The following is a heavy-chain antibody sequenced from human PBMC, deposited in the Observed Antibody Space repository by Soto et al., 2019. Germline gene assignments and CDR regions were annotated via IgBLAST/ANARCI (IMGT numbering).Heavy chain of an antibody. D-gene: IGHD1-26*01. J-gene: IGHJ5*02. CDR3: ARGQGANWFDP. Sequence: GGSLRLSCAASGFTFSSYSMNWVRQAPGKGLEWVSSISSSSSYIYYADSVKGRFTISRDNAKNSLYLQMNSLRAEDTAVYYCARGQGANWFDPWGQGTLVTVSS. CDR2: ISSSSSYI. V-gene: IGHV3-21*01. CDR1: GFTFSSYS.